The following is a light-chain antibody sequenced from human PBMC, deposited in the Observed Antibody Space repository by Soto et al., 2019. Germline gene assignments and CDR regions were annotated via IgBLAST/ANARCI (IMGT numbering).Light chain of an antibody. V-gene: IGKV3-11*01. CDR1: QSVGNF. CDR2: DAS. CDR3: QQYGTSPPIT. J-gene: IGKJ5*01. Sequence: EIVLTQSPAILSLSPGERATLSCKASQSVGNFLAWYQQKPGQAPRLLIYDASNRATGIPARFSGTGSGTDFTLTISSLEPEDFAVYYCQQYGTSPPITFGQGTRLEIK.